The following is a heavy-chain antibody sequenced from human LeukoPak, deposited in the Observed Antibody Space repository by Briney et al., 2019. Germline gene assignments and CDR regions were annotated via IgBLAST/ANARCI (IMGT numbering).Heavy chain of an antibody. Sequence: SESLSLTCSVSGGSVSGHYWSWIRQPPGKGLEWIGYVHSSGSTSYNPPLKSRVTILVDTSQNQFSLKLTSVTAADTAVYYCARVGDTSSYYYYFDYWGQGTLVTASS. CDR2: VHSSGST. D-gene: IGHD3-22*01. J-gene: IGHJ4*02. V-gene: IGHV4-59*02. CDR3: ARVGDTSSYYYYFDY. CDR1: GGSVSGHY.